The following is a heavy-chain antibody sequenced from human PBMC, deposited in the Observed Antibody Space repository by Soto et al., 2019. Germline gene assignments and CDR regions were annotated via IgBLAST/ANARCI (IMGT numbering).Heavy chain of an antibody. CDR1: GYTFTTYY. V-gene: IGHV1-46*01. CDR2: INPSGGTT. D-gene: IGHD7-27*01. J-gene: IGHJ6*02. Sequence: KVSCKASGYTFTTYYLHWVRQAPGQGPEWMGIINPSGGTTNYAQTFEGRVTMTRDTSTSTVYMELSSLRSDDTAVYYCARGPTAERHYYYYGMDVWGQGTTVTVSS. CDR3: ARGPTAERHYYYYGMDV.